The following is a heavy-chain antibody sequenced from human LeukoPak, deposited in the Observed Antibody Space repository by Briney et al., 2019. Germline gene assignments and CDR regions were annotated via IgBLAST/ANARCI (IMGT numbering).Heavy chain of an antibody. V-gene: IGHV4-61*02. CDR1: GGSISSGSYY. CDR2: IYTSGST. J-gene: IGHJ4*02. D-gene: IGHD3-16*01. CDR3: AREEFGLNANFDY. Sequence: SETLSLTCTVSGGSISSGSYYWSWIRQPAGKGLEWIGRIYTSGSTNYNPSLKSRVTISVDTSKNQFSLKLSSVTAADTAVYYCAREEFGLNANFDYWGQGTLVTVSS.